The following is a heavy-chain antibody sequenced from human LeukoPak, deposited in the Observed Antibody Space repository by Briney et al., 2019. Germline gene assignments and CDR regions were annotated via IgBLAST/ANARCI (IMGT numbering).Heavy chain of an antibody. CDR3: AKDSSTVVTLDASDI. D-gene: IGHD4-23*01. Sequence: GGSLRLSCAASGITFSDYYMNWIRQAPGKGLEWISSISSSGNTMYYADSVKGRFTISRDNAKNSLYLQMNSLRAEDTAVYYCAKDSSTVVTLDASDIWGQGTMVTVSS. V-gene: IGHV3-11*04. CDR1: GITFSDYY. CDR2: ISSSGNTM. J-gene: IGHJ3*02.